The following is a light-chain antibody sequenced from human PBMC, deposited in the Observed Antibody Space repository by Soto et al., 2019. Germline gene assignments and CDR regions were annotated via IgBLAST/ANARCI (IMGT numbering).Light chain of an antibody. Sequence: DIQMTQSPSSLSASVGDRVTITCRASESIARHLNWYQQKPGKAPKLLIYAASSLQNGVPSRFRGGGSGTDFTLTISNLQPEDFATYNCHQTYSTLSITFGQGTRLEIK. CDR1: ESIARH. J-gene: IGKJ5*01. V-gene: IGKV1-39*01. CDR3: HQTYSTLSIT. CDR2: AAS.